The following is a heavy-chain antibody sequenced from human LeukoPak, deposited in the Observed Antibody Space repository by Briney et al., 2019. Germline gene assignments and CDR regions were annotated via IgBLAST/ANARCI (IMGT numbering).Heavy chain of an antibody. D-gene: IGHD3-10*01. CDR2: IKQDGSEK. J-gene: IGHJ6*02. CDR3: AREYILWFGELYYYYGMDV. CDR1: GFTFSSYW. Sequence: PGGSLRLSCAASGFTFSSYWMSWVRQAPGKGLEWVANIKQDGSEKYYVDSVKGRFTISRDNAKNSLYLQMNSLRAEDTAVYYCAREYILWFGELYYYYGMDVWGQGTTVTVSS. V-gene: IGHV3-7*01.